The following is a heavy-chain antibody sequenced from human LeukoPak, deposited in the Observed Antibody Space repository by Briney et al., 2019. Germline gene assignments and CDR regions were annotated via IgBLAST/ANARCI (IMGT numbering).Heavy chain of an antibody. D-gene: IGHD3-9*01. J-gene: IGHJ5*02. CDR1: GGSISSYY. V-gene: IGHV4-4*09. CDR2: IYTSGST. Sequence: SETLSLTCTVSGGSISSYYWSWIRRPPGKGLEWIGYIYTSGSTNYNPSLKSRVTISVDTSKNRFSLKLSSVTAADTAVYYCARQNDILTGYYWFDPWGQGTLVTVSS. CDR3: ARQNDILTGYYWFDP.